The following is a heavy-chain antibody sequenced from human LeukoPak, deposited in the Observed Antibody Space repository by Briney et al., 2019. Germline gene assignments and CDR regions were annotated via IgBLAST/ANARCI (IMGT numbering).Heavy chain of an antibody. CDR3: AKDYGGNSFYFDY. J-gene: IGHJ4*02. CDR2: ISSSSSYI. D-gene: IGHD4-23*01. Sequence: PGGSLRLSCAASGFIFSSYNMNWVRQAPGKGLEWVSFISSSSSYIYYADSVKGRFTISRDNAKNSLYLQMNSLRAEDTAVYYCAKDYGGNSFYFDYWGQGTLVTVSS. CDR1: GFIFSSYN. V-gene: IGHV3-21*01.